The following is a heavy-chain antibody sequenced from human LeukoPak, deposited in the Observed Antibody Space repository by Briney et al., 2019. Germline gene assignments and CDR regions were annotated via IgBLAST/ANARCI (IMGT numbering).Heavy chain of an antibody. CDR1: GFTFSSYS. Sequence: GGSLRLSCAASGFTFSSYSVNWVRQAPGKGLEWVSSISSSSSYIYYADSVKGRFTISRDNAKNSLYLQMNSLRAEDTAVYYCARGYCSSTSCYRIYYFDYWGQGTLVTVSS. CDR2: ISSSSSYI. D-gene: IGHD2-2*02. V-gene: IGHV3-21*01. CDR3: ARGYCSSTSCYRIYYFDY. J-gene: IGHJ4*02.